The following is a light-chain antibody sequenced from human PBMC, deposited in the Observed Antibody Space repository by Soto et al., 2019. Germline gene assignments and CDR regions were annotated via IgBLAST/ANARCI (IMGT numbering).Light chain of an antibody. CDR1: QSVTSNY. V-gene: IGKV3-20*01. CDR3: QQYGSSPGT. J-gene: IGKJ1*01. Sequence: EIVLTQSPGTLSSSPGERATLLCRASQSVTSNYLAWYQQKPGQAPRLLIFGASIRATGLPDRFSGGGSGTDFTLAISRLEPEDFAVYYCQQYGSSPGTFGQGTKVDSK. CDR2: GAS.